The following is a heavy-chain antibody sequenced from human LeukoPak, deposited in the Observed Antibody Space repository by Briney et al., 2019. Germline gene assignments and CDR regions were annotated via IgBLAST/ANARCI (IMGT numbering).Heavy chain of an antibody. D-gene: IGHD3-10*01. CDR3: AREGITMVRGVIMRYYFDY. CDR1: GFTFSSYW. CDR2: INSDGSST. Sequence: GGSLRLSCTASGFTFSSYWMHWVRQAPGKGLVWVSGINSDGSSTSYADSVKGRFTISRDNAKNTLYLQMNSLRAEDTAVYYCAREGITMVRGVIMRYYFDYWGQGTLVTVSS. J-gene: IGHJ4*02. V-gene: IGHV3-74*01.